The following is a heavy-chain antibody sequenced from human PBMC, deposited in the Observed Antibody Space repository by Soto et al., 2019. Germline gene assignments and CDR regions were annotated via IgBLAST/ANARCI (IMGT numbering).Heavy chain of an antibody. V-gene: IGHV3-23*01. CDR3: ARTGGVAAPDY. J-gene: IGHJ4*02. D-gene: IGHD3-16*01. Sequence: GGSLRLSCAASGFTFSSFAMTWVRQAPGKGLEWVSTTSDTGEDTYYADSVKGRFTISRDNSKNTLYLQMNSLRADDTAVYYCARTGGVAAPDYWGQGTLVTVSS. CDR2: TSDTGEDT. CDR1: GFTFSSFA.